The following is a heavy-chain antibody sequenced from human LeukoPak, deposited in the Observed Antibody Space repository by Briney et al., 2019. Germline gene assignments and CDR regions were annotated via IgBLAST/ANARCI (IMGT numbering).Heavy chain of an antibody. V-gene: IGHV4-61*02. J-gene: IGHJ6*03. Sequence: SETLSLTCTVSGGSISSGSYYWSWIRQPAGKGLEWIGRIYTSGSTNYNPSLKSRVTISVDTSKNQFSLKLSSVTAADTAVYYCARNIAVAGRGDYMDVWGKGTTVTISS. CDR1: GGSISSGSYY. CDR3: ARNIAVAGRGDYMDV. CDR2: IYTSGST. D-gene: IGHD6-19*01.